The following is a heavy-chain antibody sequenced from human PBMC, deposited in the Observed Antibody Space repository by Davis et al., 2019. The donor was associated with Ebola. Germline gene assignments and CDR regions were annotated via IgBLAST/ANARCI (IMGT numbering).Heavy chain of an antibody. CDR1: GFTFSSYT. Sequence: GGSLRLSCVVSGFTFSSYTMNWVRQAPGKGLEWVTSISSTGVYIYYADSLKGRFTISRDNTKNSLYLQMNSLRDEDTAVYYCAREGISNSWRAYYYMDVWGKGTTVTVSS. J-gene: IGHJ6*03. D-gene: IGHD6-6*01. CDR2: ISSTGVYI. V-gene: IGHV3-21*01. CDR3: AREGISNSWRAYYYMDV.